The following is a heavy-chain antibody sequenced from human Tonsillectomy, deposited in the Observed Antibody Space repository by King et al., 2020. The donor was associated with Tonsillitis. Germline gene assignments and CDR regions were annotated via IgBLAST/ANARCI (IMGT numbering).Heavy chain of an antibody. CDR3: ATDREELFES. Sequence: VQLVESGGGLVQPGGSLRLSCAASGFTFSSYDMHWVRQVTGKGLEWVSGIGTAGDTYYPDSVKGRFIVSRENAKNSLYLQMNSLRAEDTAVYYCATDREELFESWGQGTLVTVSS. CDR1: GFTFSSYD. V-gene: IGHV3-13*01. CDR2: IGTAGDT. J-gene: IGHJ4*02. D-gene: IGHD1-7*01.